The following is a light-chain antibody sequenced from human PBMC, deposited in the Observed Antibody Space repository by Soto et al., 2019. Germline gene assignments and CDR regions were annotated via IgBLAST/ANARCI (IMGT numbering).Light chain of an antibody. V-gene: IGKV3-20*01. Sequence: EIVLSQSPGTLSSSPGERATLSCRASQSVRRNYLAWYQQKPGQAPRLLISGASNRAAGIPDRFSGSASGTDFTLTISRLEPEDFAVYYCHQYGSSPITFGQGTRLDIK. J-gene: IGKJ5*01. CDR2: GAS. CDR3: HQYGSSPIT. CDR1: QSVRRNY.